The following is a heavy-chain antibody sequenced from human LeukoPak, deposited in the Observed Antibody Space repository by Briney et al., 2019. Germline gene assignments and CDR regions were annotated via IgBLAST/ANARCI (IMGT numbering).Heavy chain of an antibody. CDR3: TRVIVAVPGYFDYFDF. V-gene: IGHV3-7*01. D-gene: IGHD6-19*01. Sequence: GGSLTLSCTAAGFSFSNHYMRWIRQAPGKGLEWVANINEDGSNKWHLGSVKGRFTVSRDNARNSLYLQMNSLRLEDTAVYYCTRVIVAVPGYFDYFDFWGQGVLVTVSS. CDR2: INEDGSNK. CDR1: GFSFSNHY. J-gene: IGHJ4*02.